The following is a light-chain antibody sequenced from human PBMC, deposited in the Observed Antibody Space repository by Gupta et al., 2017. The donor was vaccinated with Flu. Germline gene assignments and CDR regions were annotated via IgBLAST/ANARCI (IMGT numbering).Light chain of an antibody. J-gene: IGKJ1*01. CDR3: QQYNNYPWT. CDR1: QRISTW. CDR2: KAS. Sequence: PSLLSGSVGDRGTVTCRASQRISTWLAWSQSKPGKAPKLLIYKASPVEPGVPSRFSGSGSGTEFTLTIGSLQPDVFATYYCQQYNNYPWTFGQGTKVEIK. V-gene: IGKV1-5*03.